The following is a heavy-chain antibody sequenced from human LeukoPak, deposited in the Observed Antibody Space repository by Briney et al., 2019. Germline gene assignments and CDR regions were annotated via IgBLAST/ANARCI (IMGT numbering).Heavy chain of an antibody. CDR2: INPSGGST. CDR1: GYTFTSYY. D-gene: IGHD1-26*01. CDR3: ARDNLIVGATT. V-gene: IGHV1-46*01. J-gene: IGHJ4*02. Sequence: GASVKVSCKASGYTFTSYYMHWVRQAPGQGLEWMGIINPSGGSTSYAQKFQGRVTMTRDMSTSTVYMELSSLRSEDTAVHYCARDNLIVGATTWGQGTLVTVSS.